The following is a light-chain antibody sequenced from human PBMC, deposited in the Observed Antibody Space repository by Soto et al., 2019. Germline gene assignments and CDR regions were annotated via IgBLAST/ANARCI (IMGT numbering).Light chain of an antibody. V-gene: IGKV1-5*03. Sequence: DIQMTQYPSTLSASVGDRVTITCRASQSISSWVAWYQQKPGKAPKLLIYNAASLGSGCPSRFRRSGSGQEFPLTISSLQPDDFASYYCPQYDSHSSYTFGQGTKLEIK. J-gene: IGKJ2*01. CDR3: PQYDSHSSYT. CDR1: QSISSW. CDR2: NAA.